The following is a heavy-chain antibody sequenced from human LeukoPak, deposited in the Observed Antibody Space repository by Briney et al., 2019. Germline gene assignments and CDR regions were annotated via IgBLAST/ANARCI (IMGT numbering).Heavy chain of an antibody. CDR3: AKGRSSSSYDVFDI. D-gene: IGHD6-6*01. CDR1: GFTFSTYS. CDR2: LSDSGDTP. V-gene: IGHV3-23*01. J-gene: IGHJ3*02. Sequence: GSLRLSCAAFGFTFSTYSMGWVRRAPGKGPEWVSSLSDSGDTPYYAASVKGRFTISRDNSKNTLYVQMNSLRAEDTALYYCAKGRSSSSYDVFDIWGQGTMVTVSS.